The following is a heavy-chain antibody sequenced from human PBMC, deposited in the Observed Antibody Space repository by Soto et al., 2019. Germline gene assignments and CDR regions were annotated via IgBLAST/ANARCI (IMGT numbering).Heavy chain of an antibody. J-gene: IGHJ6*04. Sequence: EVQLLESGGGLVQPGGSLRLSCAASGFTFSSYAMSLVRQASGKGLEWVSVISGSGGSTSYADSVTGRFTISRDNSKNTLYLQMTSLRAEDTAVYYCANTALDVWGKGTTVTVSS. CDR2: ISGSGGST. CDR1: GFTFSSYA. V-gene: IGHV3-23*01. CDR3: ANTALDV.